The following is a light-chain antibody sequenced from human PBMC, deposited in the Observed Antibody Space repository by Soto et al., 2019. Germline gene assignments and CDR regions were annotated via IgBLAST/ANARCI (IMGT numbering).Light chain of an antibody. CDR1: SGTIASNY. CDR2: EDD. J-gene: IGLJ2*01. Sequence: NFMLTQPHAMSASPGKTITISCTRSSGTIASNYVYWYQQRPDSSPSIVIYEDDQRSSGVPDRFSGSIDRSSNSASLTISALNSEDEDDYYCQSYASDTVIFGGGTKVTVL. CDR3: QSYASDTVI. V-gene: IGLV6-57*01.